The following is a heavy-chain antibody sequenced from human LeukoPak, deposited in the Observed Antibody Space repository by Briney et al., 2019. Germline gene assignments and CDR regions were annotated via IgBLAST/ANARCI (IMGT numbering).Heavy chain of an antibody. CDR1: GFTFSSYT. CDR2: ISTSSSYI. Sequence: GGSLRLSCAASGFTFSSYTMNWVRQAPGKGLEWVSFISTSSSYIYYADSVKGRFTISRDNAKNSLFLQMNSLRAEDTAVYYCASSSGYYLVYFDYWGQGTLVTVSS. D-gene: IGHD3-22*01. J-gene: IGHJ4*02. CDR3: ASSSGYYLVYFDY. V-gene: IGHV3-21*01.